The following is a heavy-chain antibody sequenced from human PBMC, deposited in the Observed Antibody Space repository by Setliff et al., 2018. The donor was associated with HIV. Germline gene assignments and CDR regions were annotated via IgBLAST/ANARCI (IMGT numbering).Heavy chain of an antibody. J-gene: IGHJ3*02. V-gene: IGHV1-69*10. Sequence: ASVKVSCKASGGTFSSYAISWVRQAPGQGLEWMGGIIPILGIANYAQKFQGRVTITADKSTSTAYMELSSLRSEDTAVYYCARGQVSPYYYDSSGYYFTDAFDIWGQGTMVTVS. CDR2: IIPILGIA. CDR3: ARGQVSPYYYDSSGYYFTDAFDI. CDR1: GGTFSSYA. D-gene: IGHD3-22*01.